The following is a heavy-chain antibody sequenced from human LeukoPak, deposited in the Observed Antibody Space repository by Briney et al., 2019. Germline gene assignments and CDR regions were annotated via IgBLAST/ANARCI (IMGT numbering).Heavy chain of an antibody. CDR2: INAGNGNT. Sequence: ASVKVSCKASGYTFTSYAMHWVRQAPGQRLEWMGWINAGNGNTKYSQKFQGRVTITRDTSASTAYMELSSLRSEDTAVYYCARTPLAAAGTSWFDPWGQGTLVTVSS. CDR3: ARTPLAAAGTSWFDP. J-gene: IGHJ5*02. D-gene: IGHD6-13*01. CDR1: GYTFTSYA. V-gene: IGHV1-3*01.